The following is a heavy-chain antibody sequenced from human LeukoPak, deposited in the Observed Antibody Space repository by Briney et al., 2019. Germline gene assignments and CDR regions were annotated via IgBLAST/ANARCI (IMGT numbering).Heavy chain of an antibody. D-gene: IGHD3-3*01. V-gene: IGHV4-59*01. CDR2: IYYSGST. CDR1: GGSISSYY. J-gene: IGHJ6*03. CDR3: ARAYYDFWTGASYYYMDV. Sequence: SETLSLTCTVSGGSISSYYWSWIRQPPGKGLEWIGYIYYSGSTNYNPSLKSRVTISVDTSKNQFSLKLSSVTAADTAVYYCARAYYDFWTGASYYYMDVWGKGTTVTVSS.